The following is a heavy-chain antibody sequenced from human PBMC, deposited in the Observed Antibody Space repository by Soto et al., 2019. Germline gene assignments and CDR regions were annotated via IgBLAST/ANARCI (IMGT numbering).Heavy chain of an antibody. Sequence: LGESLKISCKGSTYTFTSYWIGWVRQMPGKGLEWMGLIYPGDSDTKYSPSFQGQVTISADKSISTAYLRWSSLKASDTAMYYCASLSYYDSYSGFDYWGQGTLVTVSS. V-gene: IGHV5-51*01. J-gene: IGHJ4*02. CDR3: ASLSYYDSYSGFDY. CDR1: TYTFTSYW. D-gene: IGHD3-22*01. CDR2: IYPGDSDT.